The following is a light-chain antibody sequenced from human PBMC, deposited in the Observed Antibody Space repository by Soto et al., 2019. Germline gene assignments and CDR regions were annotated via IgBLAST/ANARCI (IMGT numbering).Light chain of an antibody. CDR1: QSISSW. V-gene: IGKV1-5*01. Sequence: DIQMTQSPSTLSASVGDRVTITCRASQSISSWLAWYQQKPGKAPKLLIYAASTLQRGVPSRFSGSGSGTDFTLTISCLQSEDFATYYCQQYYSYPTFGQGTKV. J-gene: IGKJ1*01. CDR2: AAS. CDR3: QQYYSYPT.